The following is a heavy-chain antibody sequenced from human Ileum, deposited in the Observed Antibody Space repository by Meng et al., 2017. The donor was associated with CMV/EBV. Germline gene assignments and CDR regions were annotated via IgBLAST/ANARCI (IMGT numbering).Heavy chain of an antibody. CDR3: ARRSSGLFDY. D-gene: IGHD6-13*01. CDR2: IYYSGTT. V-gene: IGHV4-30-4*08. Sequence: QVQLQDSGPGLVTPSQTLSLPCTVSGGSISSGDYYWTWIRQPPGKGLEWIGYIYYSGTTYYNPSLKSRVSISVDTSRNQFSLQLSSVTAADTAVYYCARRSSGLFDYWGQGILVTVSS. CDR1: GGSISSGDYY. J-gene: IGHJ4*02.